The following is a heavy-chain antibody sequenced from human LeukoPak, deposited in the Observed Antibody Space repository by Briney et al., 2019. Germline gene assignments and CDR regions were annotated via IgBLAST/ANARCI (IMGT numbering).Heavy chain of an antibody. V-gene: IGHV3-48*01. D-gene: IGHD4-11*01. Sequence: PGRSLRLSCAASGFTFSSYSMHWVRQAPGKGLEWLSYIRHDGSAIYYADSVKGRFTISRDNARNSLYLQMNSLRAEDTAVYYCARETVIDCWGQGSLVTVSS. CDR1: GFTFSSYS. J-gene: IGHJ4*02. CDR2: IRHDGSAI. CDR3: ARETVIDC.